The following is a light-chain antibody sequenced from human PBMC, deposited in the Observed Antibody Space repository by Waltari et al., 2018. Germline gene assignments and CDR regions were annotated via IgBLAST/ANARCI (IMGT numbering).Light chain of an antibody. CDR1: QSVRSL. CDR2: DTS. CDR3: QQRSNWPLT. Sequence: DIVLTQSPATLSLSPGERATLSCRASQSVRSLLAWYQQKPGQAPRLLIYDTSHRATGIPARFSGSGSETDFTLTISSLEPEDFAVYYCQQRSNWPLTFGGGTKVEIK. V-gene: IGKV3-11*01. J-gene: IGKJ4*01.